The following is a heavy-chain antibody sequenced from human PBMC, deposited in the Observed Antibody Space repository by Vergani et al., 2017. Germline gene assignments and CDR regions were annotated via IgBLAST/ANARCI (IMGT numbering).Heavy chain of an antibody. V-gene: IGHV4-30-4*01. Sequence: QVQLQESGPGLVKPSQTLSLTCTVSGGSLTADSYWSWIRQPPGKGLEWIGYMYFRGSNYYNESLKRRVSMSVDASKTQLSLRLTSVTVADTAVYYCARGVGDTIAVASWGQGILVTVSS. CDR3: ARGVGDTIAVAS. CDR2: MYFRGSN. J-gene: IGHJ4*02. D-gene: IGHD1-26*01. CDR1: GGSLTADSY.